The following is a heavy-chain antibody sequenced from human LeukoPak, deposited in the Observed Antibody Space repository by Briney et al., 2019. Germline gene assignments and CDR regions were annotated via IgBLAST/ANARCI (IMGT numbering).Heavy chain of an antibody. D-gene: IGHD6-19*01. CDR3: ARGSGGWYDY. V-gene: IGHV4-34*01. CDR1: GGSFSGYY. Sequence: SETLSLTCAVYGGSFSGYYWSWVRQPPGKGLERIGEINHSGSTNYNPSLKSRVTISVDTSKNQFSLNLSSVTAADTAVYYCARGSGGWYDYWGQGSLLTVSS. J-gene: IGHJ4*02. CDR2: INHSGST.